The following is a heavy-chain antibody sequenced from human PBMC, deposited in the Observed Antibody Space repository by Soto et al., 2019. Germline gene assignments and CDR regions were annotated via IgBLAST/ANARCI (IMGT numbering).Heavy chain of an antibody. Sequence: PGGSLRLSCVSSVFTLSNYNMNWVRLAPGKGLEWVSHISGSSVYIHYADSVKGRFTISRDNAKNSVYLQMDSLRAEDTAVYYCAREGALKPFSSWGQGALVTVSS. CDR3: AREGALKPFSS. J-gene: IGHJ5*02. V-gene: IGHV3-21*01. CDR2: ISGSSVYI. CDR1: VFTLSNYN.